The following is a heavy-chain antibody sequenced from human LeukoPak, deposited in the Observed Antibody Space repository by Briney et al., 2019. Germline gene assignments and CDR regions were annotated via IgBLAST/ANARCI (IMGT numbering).Heavy chain of an antibody. CDR3: AKDHDYYASGPI. Sequence: PLGSLRLSCAVSRVTVSTNYMSWVRDAPRKGVLWVSVMYSGGRTYYADSVKGRFTISRDNYKNTLYLQMNSLRAEDTAVYYCAKDHDYYASGPIWGQGTLVTVSS. CDR2: MYSGGRT. V-gene: IGHV3-53*01. CDR1: RVTVSTNY. J-gene: IGHJ4*02. D-gene: IGHD3-10*01.